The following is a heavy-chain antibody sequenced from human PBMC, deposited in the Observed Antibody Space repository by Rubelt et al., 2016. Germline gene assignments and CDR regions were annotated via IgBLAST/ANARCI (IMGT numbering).Heavy chain of an antibody. CDR2: IKSDGSST. CDR1: GFTFSTFS. D-gene: IGHD1/OR15-1a*01. Sequence: EVQLVESGGGLVQPGGSLRLSCAASGFTFSTFSMTWVRQAPGKGLEWVSRIKSDGSSTSYADSVKGRFTISRATAKNTLYLKMRSLRAEDTAIYYCAREDPYQAPTKEDGMDVWGPGTTVTVSS. J-gene: IGHJ6*02. V-gene: IGHV3-74*01. CDR3: AREDPYQAPTKEDGMDV.